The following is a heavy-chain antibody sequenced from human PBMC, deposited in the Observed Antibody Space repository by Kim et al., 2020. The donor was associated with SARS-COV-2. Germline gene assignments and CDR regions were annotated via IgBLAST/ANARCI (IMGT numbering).Heavy chain of an antibody. J-gene: IGHJ5*02. CDR3: ARHAIGESLNWFDP. D-gene: IGHD3-10*01. Sequence: NPRPKIRVTISVDTSKNQFSLKLRSVTAADTAVYYCARHAIGESLNWFDPWGQGTLVTVSS. V-gene: IGHV4-59*08.